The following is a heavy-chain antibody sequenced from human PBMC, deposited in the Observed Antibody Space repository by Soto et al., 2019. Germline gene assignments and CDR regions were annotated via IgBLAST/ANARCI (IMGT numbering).Heavy chain of an antibody. V-gene: IGHV3-23*01. Sequence: GGSLRLSCAASGFSFGDSAMSWVRQPPGKGLEWLAAVNPDGSDTFYADSVKGRYTISRDNSQNTVNLQMKSLRVEDMALFYCAKQLGYCSTGRCYFDYWGQGTQVTVSS. CDR1: GFSFGDSA. D-gene: IGHD2-2*01. CDR2: VNPDGSDT. J-gene: IGHJ4*02. CDR3: AKQLGYCSTGRCYFDY.